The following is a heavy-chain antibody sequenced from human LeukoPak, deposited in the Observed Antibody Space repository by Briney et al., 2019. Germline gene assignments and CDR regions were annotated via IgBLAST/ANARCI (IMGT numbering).Heavy chain of an antibody. V-gene: IGHV7-4-1*02. CDR3: ARDSTRITMVRGVWFDP. Sequence: ASVKVSCKASGYTFTSYTMNWVRQAPGQGLEWMGWINTNTGNPTYAQGFTGRFVFSLDTSVSTAYLQISSLKAEDTAVYYCARDSTRITMVRGVWFDPWGQGTLVTVSS. J-gene: IGHJ5*02. CDR1: GYTFTSYT. D-gene: IGHD3-10*01. CDR2: INTNTGNP.